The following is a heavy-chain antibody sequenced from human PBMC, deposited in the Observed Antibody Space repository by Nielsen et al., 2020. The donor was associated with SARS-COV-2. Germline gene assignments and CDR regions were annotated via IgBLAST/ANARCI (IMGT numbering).Heavy chain of an antibody. CDR3: ARDNWGRMDV. V-gene: IGHV3-66*01. CDR2: IYTDGST. D-gene: IGHD7-27*01. CDR1: GFTISSSF. J-gene: IGHJ6*02. Sequence: GGSLRLSCGASGFTISSSFMSWVRQAAGKGLDWVSVIYTDGSTSHADSAKGRFTIPRDNSKNTLYLQMNSLRAEDTAVYYCARDNWGRMDVWGQGTTVTVSS.